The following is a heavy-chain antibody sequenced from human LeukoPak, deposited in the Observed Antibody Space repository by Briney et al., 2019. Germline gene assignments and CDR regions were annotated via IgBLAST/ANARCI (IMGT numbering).Heavy chain of an antibody. D-gene: IGHD2-2*01. J-gene: IGHJ4*02. V-gene: IGHV3-21*01. Sequence: PGGSLRLSCAACGFTFRSDSMNWVRQAPGKGLEWVSSISSSSSYIYYADSVKGRFTISRHNAKNSLYLQMNSLRAEDTAVYYCARASPSSTSCYAVWGQGTLITVSS. CDR2: ISSSSSYI. CDR3: ARASPSSTSCYAV. CDR1: GFTFRSDS.